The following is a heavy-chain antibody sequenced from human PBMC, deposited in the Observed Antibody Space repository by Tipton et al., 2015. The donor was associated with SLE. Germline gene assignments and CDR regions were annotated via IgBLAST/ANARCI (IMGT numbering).Heavy chain of an antibody. V-gene: IGHV4-30-2*01. D-gene: IGHD3-22*01. J-gene: IGHJ4*02. CDR3: ARGYYESNGYYSFDY. CDR2: IFHTGSA. Sequence: TLSLTCAVYPGSVDGYYWSWLRQPPGKGLEWIGYIFHTGSAYYNPSLRSRLTISLDRSNNQFSLKLSSMTAADTAVYHCARGYYESNGYYSFDYWGLGALVTVSS. CDR1: PGSVDGYY.